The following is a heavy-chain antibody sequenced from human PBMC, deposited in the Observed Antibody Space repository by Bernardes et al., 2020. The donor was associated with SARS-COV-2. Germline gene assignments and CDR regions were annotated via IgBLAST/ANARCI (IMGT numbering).Heavy chain of an antibody. J-gene: IGHJ5*02. CDR1: GFTFSSNA. V-gene: IGHV3-23*01. Sequence: GGSLRLSCASSGFTFSSNAMSWVRQAPGKGLEWVSAISGGGGSPYYADSVKGRFTISRDNSKNTLYLQMNSLRAEDTAVYYCAKDHRFWYSSSSTFPGWFDPWGQGTLVTVSS. CDR3: AKDHRFWYSSSSTFPGWFDP. D-gene: IGHD6-6*01. CDR2: ISGGGGSP.